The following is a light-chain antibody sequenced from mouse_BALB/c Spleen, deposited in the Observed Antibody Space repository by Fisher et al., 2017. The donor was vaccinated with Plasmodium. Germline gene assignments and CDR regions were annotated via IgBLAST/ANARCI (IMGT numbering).Light chain of an antibody. V-gene: IGKV5-43*01. Sequence: DIVLTQTPATLSVTPGDSVSLSCRANQSISNNLHWYQQKSHESPRLLINYTSQSISGIPSRFSGSGSGTDFTLSINSVETEDFGMYSCQHSNSWPLTFGAGTKLELK. CDR3: QHSNSWPLT. CDR1: QSISNN. CDR2: YTS. J-gene: IGKJ5*01.